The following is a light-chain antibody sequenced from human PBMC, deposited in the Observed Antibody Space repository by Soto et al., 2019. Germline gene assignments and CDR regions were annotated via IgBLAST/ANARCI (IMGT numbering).Light chain of an antibody. J-gene: IGKJ5*01. V-gene: IGKV2-28*01. CDR1: QSLLHSNGYNF. CDR2: LGS. Sequence: DIVMTQSPLSLPVTPGEPASISCRSSQSLLHSNGYNFLDWYLQKPGQSPQLLIHLGSSRSSGVPDRFSGSGSGTDFTLKIDRVGAEDVGTYYCMQGLQSPPTLGQGTRLETK. CDR3: MQGLQSPPT.